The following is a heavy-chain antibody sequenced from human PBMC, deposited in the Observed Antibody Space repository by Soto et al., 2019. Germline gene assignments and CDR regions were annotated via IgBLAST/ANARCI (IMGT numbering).Heavy chain of an antibody. CDR1: GFTFNEYY. J-gene: IGHJ4*02. CDR2: SSNSGTFA. V-gene: IGHV3-11*06. CDR3: ARSGDNYNLLDY. Sequence: GGSLRLSCAASGFTFNEYYMSWIRQAPGKGLEWISYSSNSGTFARYADSVKGRFSISRDNAKNSLYLQINSLRGDDTAIYYCARSGDNYNLLDYWGQGTPVTVSS. D-gene: IGHD1-1*01.